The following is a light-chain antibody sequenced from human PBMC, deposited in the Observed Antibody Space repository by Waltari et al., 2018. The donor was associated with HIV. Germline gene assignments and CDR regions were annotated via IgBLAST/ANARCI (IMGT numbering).Light chain of an antibody. J-gene: IGLJ3*02. CDR2: EVS. Sequence: QPALPYPPSLSGSLDHPSTTPCPVLLGNLANYTYGSWYQQHPGKPPKLIIYEVSKRPSGVSNRFSGSKSGNTASLTISGLQAEDDADYYCSSFTSSTTWVFGGGTRLTVL. V-gene: IGLV2-14*01. CDR3: SSFTSSTTWV. CDR1: LGNLANYTY.